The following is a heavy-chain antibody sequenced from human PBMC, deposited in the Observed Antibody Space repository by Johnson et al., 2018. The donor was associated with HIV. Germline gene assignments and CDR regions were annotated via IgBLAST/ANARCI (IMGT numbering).Heavy chain of an antibody. CDR1: GFSFGTYA. J-gene: IGHJ3*01. CDR3: AKPPSMGADAFDV. Sequence: QVQLVESGGGVVQPGGSLRLSCAASGFSFGTYAMHWVRQAPGKGLEWVAVISHDGYNEDYGDSVKGRFTISRDNSKNSLYLQLNSLRPEDSALYYCAKPPSMGADAFDVWGQGTMVTVSS. D-gene: IGHD3-16*01. V-gene: IGHV3-30*18. CDR2: ISHDGYNE.